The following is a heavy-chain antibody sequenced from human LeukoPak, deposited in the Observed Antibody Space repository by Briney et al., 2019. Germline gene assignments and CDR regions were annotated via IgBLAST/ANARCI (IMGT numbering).Heavy chain of an antibody. CDR1: GGSISSYY. CDR2: LYYSGST. Sequence: SETLSLTCTVSGGSISSYYWSWIRQPQGKGLEWIGYLYYSGSTNYNPSLKSRVTISVDTSKNQFSLRLSSVTAADTAVYYCARRRFDSSGYHFFDHWGQGSLLTVSS. J-gene: IGHJ4*02. V-gene: IGHV4-59*08. CDR3: ARRRFDSSGYHFFDH. D-gene: IGHD3-22*01.